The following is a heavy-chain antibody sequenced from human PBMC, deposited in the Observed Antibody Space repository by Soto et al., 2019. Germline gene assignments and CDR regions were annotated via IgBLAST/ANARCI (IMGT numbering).Heavy chain of an antibody. CDR2: INHSGST. V-gene: IGHV4-59*12. J-gene: IGHJ5*02. CDR3: GRVGIAEQYIWFDP. Sequence: PSETLSLTCTFSGGSISNYHWSWIRQPPGKGLEWIGYINHSGSTNYNPSLKSRVTISVDTSKTQFSLKLSSVTAADTAVYYCGRVGIAEQYIWFDPWGQGTLVTVSS. D-gene: IGHD6-13*01. CDR1: GGSISNYH.